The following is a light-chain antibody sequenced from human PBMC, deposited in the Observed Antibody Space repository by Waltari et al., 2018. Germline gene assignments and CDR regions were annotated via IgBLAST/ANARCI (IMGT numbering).Light chain of an antibody. CDR3: SSYAGSNTLV. J-gene: IGLJ2*01. CDR2: EVN. V-gene: IGLV2-8*01. CDR1: NSDVGTYNY. Sequence: QSALTQPPSASGSPGQSVTISCTGTNSDVGTYNYVSWFQQHPGRAPKLLIYEVNKRPAGGPDRFAGSKSDNRASLTVSGLQADDEAVYHCSSYAGSNTLVFGGGTKLTVL.